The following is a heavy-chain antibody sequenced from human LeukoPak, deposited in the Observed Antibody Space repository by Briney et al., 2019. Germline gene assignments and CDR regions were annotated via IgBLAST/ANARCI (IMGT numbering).Heavy chain of an antibody. V-gene: IGHV3-48*01. J-gene: IGHJ4*02. CDR1: GFTFSSYS. Sequence: GGSLRLSCAASGFTFSSYSMNWVRQAPGKGLEWVSYISSSSSTIYYADSVKGRFTISRDNAKNSLYLQMNSLRAEDTAVYYCARDTYYYGSGSYFAEPYSGIFDYWGQGTLVTVSS. D-gene: IGHD3-10*01. CDR3: ARDTYYYGSGSYFAEPYSGIFDY. CDR2: ISSSSSTI.